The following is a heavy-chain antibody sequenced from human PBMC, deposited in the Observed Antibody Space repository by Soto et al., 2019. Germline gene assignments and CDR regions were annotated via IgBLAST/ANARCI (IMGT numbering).Heavy chain of an antibody. J-gene: IGHJ6*02. CDR2: ISGSGGTT. D-gene: IGHD3-3*01. Sequence: GGSLRLSCVASGFTFENYAMSWVRQAPGKGLEWVSAISGSGGTTYYSDSVKGRFAISRDNSKNTVYLQMNDLRVEDAAEYFCAKDSWAIFGVPAGEYYAMDVWGQGTTVTVSS. CDR3: AKDSWAIFGVPAGEYYAMDV. V-gene: IGHV3-23*01. CDR1: GFTFENYA.